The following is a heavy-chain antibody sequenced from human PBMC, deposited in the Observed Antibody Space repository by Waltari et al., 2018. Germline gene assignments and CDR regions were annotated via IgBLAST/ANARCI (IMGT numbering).Heavy chain of an antibody. D-gene: IGHD3-16*01. CDR3: AKGSQIMITFNGMDV. CDR2: ISGSGGST. Sequence: EVQLVESGGGLVQPGGSLRLSCAAYGFTFSSYAMRWVRQAPGKGLEWVSAISGSGGSTYYADSVKGRFTISRDNSKNTLYLQMNSLRAEDTAVYYCAKGSQIMITFNGMDVWGQGTTVTVSS. V-gene: IGHV3-23*04. J-gene: IGHJ6*02. CDR1: GFTFSSYA.